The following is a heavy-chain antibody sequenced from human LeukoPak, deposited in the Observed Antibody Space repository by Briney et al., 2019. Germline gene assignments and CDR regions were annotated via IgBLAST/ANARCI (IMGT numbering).Heavy chain of an antibody. D-gene: IGHD3-10*01. J-gene: IGHJ4*02. CDR1: GFTFSTYA. CDR2: ISGSGAST. Sequence: GGSLRLSCAASGFTFSTYAMRWVRQAPGKGLQWVSSISGSGASTYYADSVKGRFTISRDNSKNTLYLQMNSLRAEDTAVYYCAKVSTGGENYWGQGTLVTVSS. V-gene: IGHV3-23*01. CDR3: AKVSTGGENY.